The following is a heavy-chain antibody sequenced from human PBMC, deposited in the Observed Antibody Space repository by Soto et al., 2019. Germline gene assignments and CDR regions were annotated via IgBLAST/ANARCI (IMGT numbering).Heavy chain of an antibody. CDR2: ISFDGNYK. J-gene: IGHJ6*02. CDR3: ARDPFFFFYCCSWNDDGMYF. Sequence: PGGSLRLSCVGSGFTFSSYGMHWVRQAPGKGLEWLAVISFDGNYKYHADSVKGRFTISRDNSKNTLSLQMNSLRAEDTAVYYCARDPFFFFYCCSWNDDGMYFWGQGSTVPV. V-gene: IGHV3-30*03. CDR1: GFTFSSYG. D-gene: IGHD1-1*01.